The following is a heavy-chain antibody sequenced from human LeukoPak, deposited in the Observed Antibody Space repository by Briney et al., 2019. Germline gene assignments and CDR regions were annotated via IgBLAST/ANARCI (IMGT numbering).Heavy chain of an antibody. J-gene: IGHJ4*02. CDR2: ISYDGSNK. D-gene: IGHD4-17*01. CDR1: GFTFSSYA. V-gene: IGHV3-30-3*01. Sequence: GRSLRLSCAASGFTFSSYAMHWVRQAPGKGLEWVAVISYDGSNKYYADSVKGRFTISRDSSKNTLYLQMNSLRAEDTAVYYCAGARYGDANGRRRYYFDYWGQGTLVTVSS. CDR3: AGARYGDANGRRRYYFDY.